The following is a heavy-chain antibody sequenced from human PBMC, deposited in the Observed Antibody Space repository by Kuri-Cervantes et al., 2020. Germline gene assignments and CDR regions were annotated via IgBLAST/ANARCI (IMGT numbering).Heavy chain of an antibody. CDR2: IWHDGGNK. CDR3: AKETNDYVNDY. CDR1: GFTFSRFA. D-gene: IGHD4-17*01. V-gene: IGHV3-33*06. Sequence: GESLKISCAASGFTFSRFAMHWARQAPGKGLEWVAVIWHDGGNKYYSDSVKGRFSVSRDNSNNILYLQMDSLRAEDTAVYYCAKETNDYVNDYWGQGTLVTVSS. J-gene: IGHJ4*02.